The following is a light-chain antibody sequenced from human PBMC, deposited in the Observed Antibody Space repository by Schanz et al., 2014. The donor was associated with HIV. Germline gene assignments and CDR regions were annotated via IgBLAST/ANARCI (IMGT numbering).Light chain of an antibody. CDR2: SND. CDR3: AAWDDSLNGVV. Sequence: QSVLTQPPSASGAPGQTVTISCSGGSSNIGTNVVNWYQQLPGTAPKPLIYSNDQRPSGVPDRFSGSRSGTSASLAISGLQSADESDYYCAAWDDSLNGVVFGGGTKLT. V-gene: IGLV1-44*01. CDR1: SSNIGTNV. J-gene: IGLJ2*01.